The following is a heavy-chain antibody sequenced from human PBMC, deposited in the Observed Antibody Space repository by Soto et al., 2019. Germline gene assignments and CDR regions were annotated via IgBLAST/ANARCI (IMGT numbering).Heavy chain of an antibody. Sequence: SETLSLTCTVSGGSISSGDYYWSWIRQPPGKGLEWIGYIYYSGSTYYNPSLKSRVTISVDTSKNQFSLKLSSVTAADTAVYYCARHGGGITMIAVQGFDYWGQGTLVTVSS. V-gene: IGHV4-30-4*01. CDR2: IYYSGST. D-gene: IGHD3-22*01. J-gene: IGHJ4*02. CDR3: ARHGGGITMIAVQGFDY. CDR1: GGSISSGDYY.